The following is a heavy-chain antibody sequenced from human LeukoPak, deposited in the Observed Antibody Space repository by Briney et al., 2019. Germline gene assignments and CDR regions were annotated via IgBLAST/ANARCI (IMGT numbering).Heavy chain of an antibody. D-gene: IGHD1-26*01. Sequence: GGTLRLSCAASGFTFSSYGMSWVRQAPGKWLEWVSAISGSGGSTYYADSVKGRFTISRDNSKNTLYLQMNSLRAEDTAVYYCAKDLLSGFESYRPGDDYWGQGTLVTVSS. J-gene: IGHJ4*02. V-gene: IGHV3-23*01. CDR2: ISGSGGST. CDR3: AKDLLSGFESYRPGDDY. CDR1: GFTFSSYG.